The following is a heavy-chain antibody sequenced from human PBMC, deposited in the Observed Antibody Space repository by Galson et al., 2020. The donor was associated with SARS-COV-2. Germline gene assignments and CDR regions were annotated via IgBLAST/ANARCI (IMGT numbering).Heavy chain of an antibody. CDR3: AGDLDYYDSSGYDY. D-gene: IGHD3-22*01. CDR1: GFTFSSYW. V-gene: IGHV3-7*03. J-gene: IGHJ4*02. Sequence: GGSLRLSCAASGFTFSSYWMSWVRQAPGKGLEWVANIKQVGSEKYYVDSVKGRSTISRDNAKNTLYLQMNSLRAEDTAVYYCAGDLDYYDSSGYDYWGQGTLVTVSS. CDR2: IKQVGSEK.